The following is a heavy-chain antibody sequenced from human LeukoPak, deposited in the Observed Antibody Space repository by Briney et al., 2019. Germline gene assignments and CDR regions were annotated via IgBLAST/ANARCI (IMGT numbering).Heavy chain of an antibody. V-gene: IGHV4-4*07. CDR3: ASGTTVTNFAY. CDR1: GGSISSYY. CDR2: IYTSGST. J-gene: IGHJ4*02. Sequence: SETLSLTCTVSGGSISSYYWSWIRQPAGKGLEWIGRIYTSGSTNYNPSLKSRVTMSVDTSKNQFLLKLTSVTAADTAVYYCASGTTVTNFAYWGQGTLVTVSS. D-gene: IGHD4-17*01.